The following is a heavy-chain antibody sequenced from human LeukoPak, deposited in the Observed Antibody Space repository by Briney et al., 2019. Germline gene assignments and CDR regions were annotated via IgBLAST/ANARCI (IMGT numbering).Heavy chain of an antibody. D-gene: IGHD3-3*01. CDR2: VRYDGNNK. V-gene: IGHV3-30*02. Sequence: AGGSLRPSCVASGFTFSRYGMHGVGQAPGKGLEWVAFVRYDGNNKYYVDSVKGRFTISRDNSKNTLYLQMNSLRAEDTAVYYCAKDPGYDFWSAYYTDYWGQGTLVTVSS. J-gene: IGHJ4*02. CDR1: GFTFSRYG. CDR3: AKDPGYDFWSAYYTDY.